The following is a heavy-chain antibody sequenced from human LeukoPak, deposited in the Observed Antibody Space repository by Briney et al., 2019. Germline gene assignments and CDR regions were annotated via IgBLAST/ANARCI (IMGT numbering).Heavy chain of an antibody. CDR1: GFTFSSCS. CDR3: ARRAAAGSDH. D-gene: IGHD6-13*01. Sequence: GGSLRLSCAASGFTFSSCSMNWVRQAPGKGLEWVSTISSSSSYIYYADSVKGRFTISRDNAKNSLYLQMNSLRAEDTAVYYCARRAAAGSDHWGQGTLVTVSS. J-gene: IGHJ4*02. CDR2: ISSSSSYI. V-gene: IGHV3-21*01.